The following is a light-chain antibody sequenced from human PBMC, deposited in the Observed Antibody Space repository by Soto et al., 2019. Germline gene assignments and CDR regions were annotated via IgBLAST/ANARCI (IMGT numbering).Light chain of an antibody. Sequence: QSVLTQPPSASGSPGQSVTISCTGTSSDVGGYDYVSWHQQHPGKAPKLMIYEVTIRPSGVSDRFSGSKSGNTASLTVSGLQAEDEADYYCSSYTGGNPSYVFGTGTKV. CDR1: SSDVGGYDY. CDR3: SSYTGGNPSYV. CDR2: EVT. V-gene: IGLV2-8*01. J-gene: IGLJ1*01.